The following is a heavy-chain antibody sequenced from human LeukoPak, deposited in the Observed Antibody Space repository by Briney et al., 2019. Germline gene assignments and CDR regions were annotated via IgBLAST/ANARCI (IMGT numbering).Heavy chain of an antibody. CDR1: GYTFTSYG. CDR2: ISAYNGNT. Sequence: ASVKVSCKASGYTFTSYGISWVRQAPGQGLEWMEWISAYNGNTNYAQKLQGRVTMTTDTSTSTAYMELRSLRSDDTAVYYCARDRKRYCSGGSCYPFDYWGQGTLVTVSS. V-gene: IGHV1-18*01. CDR3: ARDRKRYCSGGSCYPFDY. J-gene: IGHJ4*02. D-gene: IGHD2-15*01.